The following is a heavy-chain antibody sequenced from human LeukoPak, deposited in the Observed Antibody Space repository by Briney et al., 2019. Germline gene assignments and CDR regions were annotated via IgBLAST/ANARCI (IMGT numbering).Heavy chain of an antibody. CDR3: ASLGRGWLQFPFDY. J-gene: IGHJ4*02. Sequence: GGSLRLSCAASVFTFSIYWMHWVRQAPGKGLVWVSRINSDGSSTSYADSVKGRFTISRDNAKNTLYLQMNSLRAEDTAVYYCASLGRGWLQFPFDYRGQGTLVTVSS. V-gene: IGHV3-74*01. CDR1: VFTFSIYW. CDR2: INSDGSST. D-gene: IGHD5-24*01.